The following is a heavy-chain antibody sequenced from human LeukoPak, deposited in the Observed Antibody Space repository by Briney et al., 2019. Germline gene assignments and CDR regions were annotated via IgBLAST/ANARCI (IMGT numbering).Heavy chain of an antibody. CDR1: GFTFSNYW. Sequence: GGSLRLSCAASGFTFSNYWMTWFRQAPGKGLEWVANIKQDGIEKYYVASVKGRFTISRENTKNSLYLQINSLRAEDTAVYHCAREVGLRSLGTEYYIDVWGRGTAVTVSS. CDR2: IKQDGIEK. D-gene: IGHD3-3*01. CDR3: AREVGLRSLGTEYYIDV. J-gene: IGHJ6*03. V-gene: IGHV3-7*01.